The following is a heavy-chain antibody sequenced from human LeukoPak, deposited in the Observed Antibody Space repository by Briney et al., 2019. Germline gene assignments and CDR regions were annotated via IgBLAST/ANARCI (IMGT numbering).Heavy chain of an antibody. D-gene: IGHD3-10*01. V-gene: IGHV4-59*01. CDR2: IYYSGST. CDR1: GGSITTYY. Sequence: SETLSLTCTVSGGSITTYYWDWIRQPPGKGLEWIGYIYYSGSTNYNPSLKSRVTISVDTSKNQLSLKLSSVTAADTAVYYCARDRGEGYFDYWGQGTLVTVSS. J-gene: IGHJ4*02. CDR3: ARDRGEGYFDY.